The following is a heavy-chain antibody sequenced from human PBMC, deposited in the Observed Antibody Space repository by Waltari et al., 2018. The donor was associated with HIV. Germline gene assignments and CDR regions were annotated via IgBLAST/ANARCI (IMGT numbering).Heavy chain of an antibody. CDR3: AREGARMTTMIYYYYGMDV. CDR1: GYTFTGYY. V-gene: IGHV1-2*06. Sequence: QVQLVQSGAEVKKPGASVKVSCKASGYTFTGYYMHWVRQAPGQGLEWRGRINPNSGGTNYAQQFQGRVTMTRDTSISTAYMELRRLRSDDTAVYYCAREGARMTTMIYYYYGMDVWGQGTTVTVSS. D-gene: IGHD4-4*01. CDR2: INPNSGGT. J-gene: IGHJ6*02.